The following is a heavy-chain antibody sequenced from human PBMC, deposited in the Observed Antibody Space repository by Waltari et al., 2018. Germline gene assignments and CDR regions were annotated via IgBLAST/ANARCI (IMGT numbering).Heavy chain of an antibody. D-gene: IGHD3-10*01. CDR3: ARDLPGMDAFDI. V-gene: IGHV3-21*01. CDR2: ISRSSSYR. CDR1: GFTFSSYS. Sequence: EVQLVESGGGLVKPGGSLRLSCAASGFTFSSYSMNWVRQAPGKGREVGQAISRSSSYRTYADSVKGRCTIYGDNAKNSLYLKINSLRAEDTAVYYCARDLPGMDAFDIWGQGTMVTVSS. J-gene: IGHJ3*02.